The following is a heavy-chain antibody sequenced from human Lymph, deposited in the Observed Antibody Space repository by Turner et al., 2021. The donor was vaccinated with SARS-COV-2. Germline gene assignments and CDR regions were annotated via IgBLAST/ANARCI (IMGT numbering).Heavy chain of an antibody. CDR3: ARDRDSSGWVDY. CDR1: GFTFSSYA. D-gene: IGHD3-22*01. CDR2: ISYDGSDK. J-gene: IGHJ4*02. Sequence: HVQLVESGGGGVQPGRSLRLSCAASGFTFSSYAMHWVRQAPGKGLEWVAFISYDGSDKYYADSVKGRFTFSRDNSKNTLYLQMNSLRAEDTAVYYCARDRDSSGWVDYWGQGTLVTVSS. V-gene: IGHV3-30*04.